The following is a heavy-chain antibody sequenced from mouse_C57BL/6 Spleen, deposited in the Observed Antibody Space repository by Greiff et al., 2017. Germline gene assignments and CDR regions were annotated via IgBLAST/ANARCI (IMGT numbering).Heavy chain of an antibody. D-gene: IGHD2-4*01. CDR3: ANDYDNDGYYAMDY. V-gene: IGHV1-81*01. Sequence: QVQLQQSGAELARPGASVKLSCKASGYTFTSYGISWVKQRTGQGLEWIGEIYPRSGNTYYNEKFKGKATLTADKSSSTAYMELRSLTSEDSAVYFCANDYDNDGYYAMDYWGQGTSVTVSS. CDR2: IYPRSGNT. CDR1: GYTFTSYG. J-gene: IGHJ4*01.